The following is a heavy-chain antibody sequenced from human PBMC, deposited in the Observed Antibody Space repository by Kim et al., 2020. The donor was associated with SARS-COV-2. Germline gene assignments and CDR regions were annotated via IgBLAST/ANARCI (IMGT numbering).Heavy chain of an antibody. CDR1: GFTFINYA. V-gene: IGHV3-23*01. D-gene: IGHD5-18*01. Sequence: GGSLRLSCAASGFTFINYAMTGVRQVPGKGLDWVSGISGRGASTYYADSVKGRFTLSRDNSKNPLYLQLTSLRDEDTAVYYCPKSYGEYYYYYGLDVWG. J-gene: IGHJ6*02. CDR3: PKSYGEYYYYYGLDV. CDR2: ISGRGAST.